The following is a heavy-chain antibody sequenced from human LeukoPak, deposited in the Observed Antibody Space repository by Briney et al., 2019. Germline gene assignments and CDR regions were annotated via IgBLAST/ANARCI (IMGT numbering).Heavy chain of an antibody. CDR3: ARGGIAVAGNDYYYGMDV. D-gene: IGHD6-19*01. J-gene: IGHJ6*02. CDR1: GFTFSSYE. V-gene: IGHV3-48*03. Sequence: GGSLRLSCAASGFTFSSYEMNWVRQAPGKGLEWVSYISSSGSTIYYADSVKGRFTISRDNAKNSLYLQMNSLRAEDTAVYYCARGGIAVAGNDYYYGMDVWGQGTTVTVSS. CDR2: ISSSGSTI.